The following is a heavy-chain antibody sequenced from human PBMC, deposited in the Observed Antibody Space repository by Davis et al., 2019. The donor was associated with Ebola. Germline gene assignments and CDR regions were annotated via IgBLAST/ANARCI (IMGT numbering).Heavy chain of an antibody. Sequence: SETLSLTCAVSGGSISSGGYSWSWIRQPPGKGLEWIGYIYHSGSTYYNPSLKSRVTISVDTSKNQFSLKLSSVTAADTAVYYCARGRRIMITFGGVIGNDYWGQGTLVTVSS. CDR3: ARGRRIMITFGGVIGNDY. CDR2: IYHSGST. D-gene: IGHD3-16*02. J-gene: IGHJ4*02. CDR1: GGSISSGGYS. V-gene: IGHV4-30-2*01.